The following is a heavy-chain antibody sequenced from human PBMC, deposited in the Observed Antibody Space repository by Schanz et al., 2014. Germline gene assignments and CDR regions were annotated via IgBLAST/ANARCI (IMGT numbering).Heavy chain of an antibody. CDR1: GFPFSDYF. CDR3: AKDAPYPFDL. J-gene: IGHJ2*01. V-gene: IGHV3-23*01. Sequence: EVQLLESGGGLVEPGGSLRLSCTASGFPFSDYFMAWIRQPPGRGLEWVSSISSGGGSTYYADSVKGRFTISRDNSKNTLYLQMNSLRAEDTAIYYCAKDAPYPFDLWGRGTLITVSS. CDR2: ISSGGGST.